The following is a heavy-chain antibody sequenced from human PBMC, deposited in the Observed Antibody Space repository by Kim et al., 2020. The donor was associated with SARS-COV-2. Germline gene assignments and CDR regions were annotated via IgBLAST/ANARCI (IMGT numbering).Heavy chain of an antibody. D-gene: IGHD3-10*01. V-gene: IGHV3-7*01. CDR3: ARDHGGVLLWFGELLFDYLDY. J-gene: IGHJ4*02. CDR1: GFTFSSYW. CDR2: IKQDGSEK. Sequence: GGSLRLSCAASGFTFSSYWMSWVRQAPGKGLEWVANIKQDGSEKYYVDSVKGRFTISRDNAKNSLYLQMNSLRAEDTAVYYCARDHGGVLLWFGELLFDYLDYWGQGTLVTVSS.